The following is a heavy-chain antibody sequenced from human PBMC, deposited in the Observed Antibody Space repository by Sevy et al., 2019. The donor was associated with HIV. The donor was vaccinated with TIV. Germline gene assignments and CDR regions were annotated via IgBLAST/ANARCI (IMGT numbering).Heavy chain of an antibody. Sequence: GGSLRLSCAASEFTFSSYAMSWVRQAPGKGLEWVSTIRGSGGSTYYADSVKDRFTISRDNSKNTLYFQMNSLRAEDTAVYYCHGDYDSSQLASYYYYGMDVWGQGTTVTVSS. CDR2: IRGSGGST. CDR3: HGDYDSSQLASYYYYGMDV. CDR1: EFTFSSYA. V-gene: IGHV3-23*01. D-gene: IGHD3-22*01. J-gene: IGHJ6*02.